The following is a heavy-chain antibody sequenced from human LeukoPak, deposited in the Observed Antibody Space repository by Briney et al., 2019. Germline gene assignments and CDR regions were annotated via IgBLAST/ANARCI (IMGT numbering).Heavy chain of an antibody. V-gene: IGHV3-48*04. CDR1: KFIFSNYG. CDR3: ASWAGNTQSDSWSGPFDY. D-gene: IGHD3-3*01. J-gene: IGHJ4*02. Sequence: GGSLRLSCAASKFIFSNYGMHWVRQAPGKGLEWVSYISAGGRTTFYADSVTGRFTISRDNAKNSLYLQMSSLRVEDTAVYYCASWAGNTQSDSWSGPFDYWGQGSLVTVSS. CDR2: ISAGGRTT.